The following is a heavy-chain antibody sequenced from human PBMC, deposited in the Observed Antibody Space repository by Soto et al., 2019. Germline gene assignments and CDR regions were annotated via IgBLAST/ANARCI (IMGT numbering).Heavy chain of an antibody. CDR1: GGTFRRYT. J-gene: IGHJ4*02. CDR2: TTPMFGTP. D-gene: IGHD3-22*01. Sequence: QVQLVQSGAEVKKPGSSVKVSCKASGGTFRRYTITWLRQAPGQGLEWMGGTTPMFGTPNYAQKFRGRVTINADESTSTAYMELSSLRSEDTAMYVCARDGTRYDSRAYYYLYWGQGTLVTVSS. CDR3: ARDGTRYDSRAYYYLY. V-gene: IGHV1-69*01.